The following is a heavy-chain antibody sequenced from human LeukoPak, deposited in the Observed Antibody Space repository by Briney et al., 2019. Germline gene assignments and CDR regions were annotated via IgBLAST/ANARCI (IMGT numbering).Heavy chain of an antibody. CDR3: ARLIGYSYGYGGDAFDI. CDR2: IYPGDSDT. V-gene: IGHV5-51*01. CDR1: GYSFTSYW. J-gene: IGHJ3*02. D-gene: IGHD5-18*01. Sequence: GESLKISCKGSGYSFTSYWIGWVRQMPGKGLEWMGIIYPGDSDTRYSPSFQGQVTISADKSTSTAYLQWSSLKASDTAMYYCARLIGYSYGYGGDAFDIWGQGTMVTVSS.